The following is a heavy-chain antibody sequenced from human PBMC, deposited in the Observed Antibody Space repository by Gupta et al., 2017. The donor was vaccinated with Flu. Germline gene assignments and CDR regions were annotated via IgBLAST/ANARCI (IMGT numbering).Heavy chain of an antibody. V-gene: IGHV3-11*01. D-gene: IGHD3-3*01. CDR1: GFRFSDYY. CDR3: ARVNTIFGVIIGPRFDY. Sequence: QVQLVESGGGLVKPGGSLRLSCAASGFRFSDYYMSWIRQAPGKGLEFISHISSTDSSTYYADSVKGRFTISRDNAKNSLYLQMNSLRAEDTAVYYCARVNTIFGVIIGPRFDYWGQGILVTVSS. J-gene: IGHJ4*02. CDR2: ISSTDSST.